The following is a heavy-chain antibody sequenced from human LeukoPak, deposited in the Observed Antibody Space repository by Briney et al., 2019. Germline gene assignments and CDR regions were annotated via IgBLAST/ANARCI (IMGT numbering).Heavy chain of an antibody. CDR3: ARDRSPAYWYFDL. V-gene: IGHV3-30-3*01. Sequence: GGSLRLSCAASGFTFSSYAMHWVRQAPGKGLEWVAVISYDGSNEYYADSVKGRFTISRDNSKNTLYLQMNSLRAEDTAVYYCARDRSPAYWYFDLWGRGTLVTVSS. CDR2: ISYDGSNE. CDR1: GFTFSSYA. J-gene: IGHJ2*01. D-gene: IGHD2-2*01.